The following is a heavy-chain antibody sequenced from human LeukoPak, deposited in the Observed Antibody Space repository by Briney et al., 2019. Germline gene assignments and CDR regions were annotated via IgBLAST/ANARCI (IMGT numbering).Heavy chain of an antibody. Sequence: PSETLSLTCTVSGGSINNYYWSWIRQPPGKGLEWIVYIYYSGSTNYNPSLRSRVSISLDTSKNQFPLKLTSVTAADTAVYYCARIVPYKFGYVDYWGQGTLVTVSS. CDR1: GGSINNYY. D-gene: IGHD6-6*01. J-gene: IGHJ4*02. V-gene: IGHV4-59*01. CDR3: ARIVPYKFGYVDY. CDR2: IYYSGST.